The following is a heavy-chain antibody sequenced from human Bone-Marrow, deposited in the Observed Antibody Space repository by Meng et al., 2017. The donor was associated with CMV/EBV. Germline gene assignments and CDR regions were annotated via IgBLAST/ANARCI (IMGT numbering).Heavy chain of an antibody. D-gene: IGHD3-3*01. CDR2: INPSGGST. CDR1: GYTFTSYG. J-gene: IGHJ6*02. Sequence: ASVKVSCKASGYTFTSYGISWVRQAPGQGLEWMGIINPSGGSTSYAQKFQGRVTMTRDTSTSTVYMELSSLRSEDTAVYYCARVQIFGVVSYNYYYYGMDVWGQGTTVTVPS. V-gene: IGHV1-46*01. CDR3: ARVQIFGVVSYNYYYYGMDV.